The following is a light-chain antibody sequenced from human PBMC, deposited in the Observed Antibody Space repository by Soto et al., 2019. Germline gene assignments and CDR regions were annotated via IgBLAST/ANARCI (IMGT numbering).Light chain of an antibody. J-gene: IGKJ5*01. V-gene: IGKV3-11*01. Sequence: EIVLTQSPATLSLSPGERATLSCRASQGVSSYLAWYQQKPGKAPRLLIYDASNSATGSPARFSVSRSVTDSTLTISSLEPEYVVVYYCQQRSNWPISFGQGTRLEIK. CDR3: QQRSNWPIS. CDR2: DAS. CDR1: QGVSSY.